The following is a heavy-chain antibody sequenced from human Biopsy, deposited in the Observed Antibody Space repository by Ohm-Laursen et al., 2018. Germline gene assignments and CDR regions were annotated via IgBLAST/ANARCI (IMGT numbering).Heavy chain of an antibody. J-gene: IGHJ4*02. CDR3: ARGRRTSGWPYFAN. CDR2: IYSGGNT. D-gene: IGHD6-19*01. V-gene: IGHV4-61*01. CDR1: GDSLSSGPDN. Sequence: PGTLSLTSTVSGDSLSSGPDNWSWIRQPPGQGLEYIGFIYSGGNTNYNPSLQNRVTMSVDTSKNQFSLKLSSVIAADTAVYYCARGRRTSGWPYFANWGQGTLVIVSS.